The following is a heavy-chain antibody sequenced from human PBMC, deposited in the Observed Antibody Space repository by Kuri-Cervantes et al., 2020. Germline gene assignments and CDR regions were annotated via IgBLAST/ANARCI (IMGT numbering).Heavy chain of an antibody. Sequence: SETLSLTCAVSGGSISSSNWWRWVRQPPGKGLEWIGAIYHSGSTNYNPSLKSRDTISVDKSKNQCSLKLSSVTAADTAVYYCARVQYGGDTNWGHGTLVTVSS. CDR1: GGSISSSNW. J-gene: IGHJ1*01. CDR2: IYHSGST. CDR3: ARVQYGGDTN. V-gene: IGHV4-4*02. D-gene: IGHD2-21*02.